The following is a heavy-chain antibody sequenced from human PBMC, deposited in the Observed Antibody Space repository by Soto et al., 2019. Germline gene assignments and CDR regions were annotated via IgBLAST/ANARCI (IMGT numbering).Heavy chain of an antibody. D-gene: IGHD6-6*01. J-gene: IGHJ4*02. V-gene: IGHV3-23*01. CDR2: ISGTGDTT. Sequence: VQLLESGGGLVQPGGSLRLSCGGSAFTFRSYAMIWVRQAPGKGLEWVPGISGTGDTTYYADSLKGRFSISRDNSKNTVNLQMTSLGAEDTAGYYCAKRSPPSDGELFGRPKDWGQGTLVTVSS. CDR1: AFTFRSYA. CDR3: AKRSPPSDGELFGRPKD.